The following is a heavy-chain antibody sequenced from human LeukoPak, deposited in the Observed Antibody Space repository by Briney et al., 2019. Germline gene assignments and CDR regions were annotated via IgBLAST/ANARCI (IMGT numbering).Heavy chain of an antibody. D-gene: IGHD4-11*01. Sequence: SETLSLTCAVYGGSFSGYYWSWIRQHPGKGLEWIGEINHSGSTNYNPSLKSRVTISVDTAKNQFSLKQSSVTAADTAVYYCASGRLHKSKWDYWGQGTLVTVSS. CDR2: INHSGST. V-gene: IGHV4-34*01. CDR3: ASGRLHKSKWDY. J-gene: IGHJ4*02. CDR1: GGSFSGYY.